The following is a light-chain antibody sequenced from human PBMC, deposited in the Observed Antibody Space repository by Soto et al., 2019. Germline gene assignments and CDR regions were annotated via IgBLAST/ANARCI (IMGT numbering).Light chain of an antibody. J-gene: IGKJ5*01. CDR3: QQYRGT. V-gene: IGKV3-20*01. CDR2: GAY. Sequence: EIVLTQSPGTLSLSPGERVTLSCRASQSISSSYLAWYQQKPGQTPRLLIYGAYSRATGIPDRFSGSGSGTDFTLPISRLEPEDFAVYYCQQYRGTFGQGTRLEIK. CDR1: QSISSSY.